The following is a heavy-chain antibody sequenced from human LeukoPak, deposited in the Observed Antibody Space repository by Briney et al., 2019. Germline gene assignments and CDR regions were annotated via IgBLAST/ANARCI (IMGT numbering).Heavy chain of an antibody. CDR2: ICYTGST. Sequence: SETLSLTCSVSGGSISSYYWSWIRRPPGKGLEWIGYICYTGSTNYNPSLKSRVTISVDTSKNQFSLKLSSVTAADTAVYYCARAGEGVDYWGQGTLVTVSS. V-gene: IGHV4-59*08. D-gene: IGHD3-16*01. CDR1: GGSISSYY. J-gene: IGHJ4*02. CDR3: ARAGEGVDY.